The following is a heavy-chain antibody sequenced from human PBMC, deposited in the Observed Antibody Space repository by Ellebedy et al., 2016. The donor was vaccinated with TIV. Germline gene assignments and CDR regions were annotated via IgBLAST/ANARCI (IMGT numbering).Heavy chain of an antibody. CDR3: VKAWGD. V-gene: IGHV3-64D*06. CDR1: GFTFSSYA. Sequence: PGGSLRLSCSASGFTFSSYAMHWVRQAPGKGLEYISAIVSNGDSTYYANSVKGRFIISRDNSKNTLYLQMSSLSVEDTAVYYCVKAWGDWGQGTLVTVSS. CDR2: IVSNGDST. D-gene: IGHD3-16*01. J-gene: IGHJ4*02.